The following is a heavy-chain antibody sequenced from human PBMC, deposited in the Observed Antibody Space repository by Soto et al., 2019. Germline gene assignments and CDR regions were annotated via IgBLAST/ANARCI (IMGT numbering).Heavy chain of an antibody. CDR2: IYYSGRT. D-gene: IGHD3-22*01. CDR1: GGSISSYY. J-gene: IGHJ3*02. Sequence: SETLSLTCTVSGGSISSYYWSWIRQPPGKGLEWIGYIYYSGRTNYNPSLKSRVTISVDTSKNQFSLKLSSVTAADTAVNYCARVPDYYDSSGYQVYAFDIWGQGTMVTVSS. CDR3: ARVPDYYDSSGYQVYAFDI. V-gene: IGHV4-59*01.